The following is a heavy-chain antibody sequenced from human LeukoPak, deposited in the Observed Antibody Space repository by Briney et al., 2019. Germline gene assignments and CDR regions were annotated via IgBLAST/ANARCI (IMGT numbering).Heavy chain of an antibody. Sequence: GSVKVSCKASGYTFTSYDINWVRQATGQGLEWMGWMNPNSGNTGYAQKFQGRVTITRNTSISTAYMELSSLRSEDTAVYYCARESAAISYFDYWGQGTLVTVSS. CDR1: GYTFTSYD. CDR3: ARESAAISYFDY. V-gene: IGHV1-8*03. J-gene: IGHJ4*02. CDR2: MNPNSGNT. D-gene: IGHD2-2*01.